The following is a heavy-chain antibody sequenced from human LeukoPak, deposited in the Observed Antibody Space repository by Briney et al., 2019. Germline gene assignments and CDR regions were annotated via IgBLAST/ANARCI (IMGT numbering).Heavy chain of an antibody. D-gene: IGHD6-13*01. Sequence: SETLSLTCAVYGGSFSGYYWSWIRRPPGKGLEWIGEINHSGSTNYNPSLKSRVTISVDTSKNQFSLKLSSVTAADTAVYYCARAYSSSWFNWFDPWGQGTLVTVSS. J-gene: IGHJ5*02. CDR2: INHSGST. V-gene: IGHV4-34*01. CDR3: ARAYSSSWFNWFDP. CDR1: GGSFSGYY.